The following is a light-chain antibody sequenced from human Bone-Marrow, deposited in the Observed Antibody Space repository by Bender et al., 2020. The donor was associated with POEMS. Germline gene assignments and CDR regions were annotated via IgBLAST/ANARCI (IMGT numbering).Light chain of an antibody. CDR3: CSYAGSYLYV. J-gene: IGLJ1*01. Sequence: QSALTQPRSVSGSPGQSVTISCTGTSSDVGGYDYVSWYQQHPGKAPKLMIYDVSKRPSGVPDRFSGSKSGNTASLNISRLQAEDEADYCCCSYAGSYLYVFGTGTKVTVL. CDR2: DVS. V-gene: IGLV2-11*01. CDR1: SSDVGGYDY.